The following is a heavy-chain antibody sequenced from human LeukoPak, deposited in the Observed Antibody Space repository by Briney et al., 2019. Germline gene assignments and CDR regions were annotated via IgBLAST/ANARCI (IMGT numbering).Heavy chain of an antibody. CDR1: GGTFSSYA. V-gene: IGHV1-69*04. Sequence: ASVKVSCKASGGTFSSYAISWVRQALGQGLEWMGRIIPILGIANYAQKFQGRVTITADKSTSTAYMELSSPRSEDTAVYYCARGGYSGYDSSPLGYWGQGTLVTVSS. CDR2: IIPILGIA. D-gene: IGHD5-12*01. J-gene: IGHJ4*02. CDR3: ARGGYSGYDSSPLGY.